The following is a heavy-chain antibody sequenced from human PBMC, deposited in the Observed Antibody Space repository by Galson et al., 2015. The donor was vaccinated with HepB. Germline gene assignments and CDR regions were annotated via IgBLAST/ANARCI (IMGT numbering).Heavy chain of an antibody. CDR1: GFTFSSYA. Sequence: SLRLSCAASGFTFSSYAMSWVRQAPGKGLEWVAVISYDGSNKYYADSVKGRFTISRDNSKNTLYLQMNSLRAEDTAVYYCAKDLDAWRWELLFDYWGQGTLVTVSS. J-gene: IGHJ4*02. V-gene: IGHV3-30*18. D-gene: IGHD1-26*01. CDR2: ISYDGSNK. CDR3: AKDLDAWRWELLFDY.